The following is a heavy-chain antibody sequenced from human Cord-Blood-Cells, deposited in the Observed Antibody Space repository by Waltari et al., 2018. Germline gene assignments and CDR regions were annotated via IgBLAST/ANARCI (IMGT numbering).Heavy chain of an antibody. J-gene: IGHJ6*02. CDR3: ARAIAARYYYYGMDV. V-gene: IGHV3-74*01. Sequence: EVQLVESGGGLVQPGGSLRLSCAASGFTFSSYWMHWVRQAPGKGLVWVSRINSDGSSTSYADSVKGRFTISRDNAKNTLYLQMNSLRAEDTAVYYCARAIAARYYYYGMDVWGQGTTVTVSS. D-gene: IGHD6-6*01. CDR2: INSDGSST. CDR1: GFTFSSYW.